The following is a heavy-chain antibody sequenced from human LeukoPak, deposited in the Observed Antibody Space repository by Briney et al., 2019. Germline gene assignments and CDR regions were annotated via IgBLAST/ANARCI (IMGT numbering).Heavy chain of an antibody. CDR2: IKQDGSEK. V-gene: IGHV3-7*01. J-gene: IGHJ6*03. CDR3: ARQARGIFGVVTRYYYYYMDV. D-gene: IGHD3-3*01. CDR1: GFTFSSYW. Sequence: PGGSLRLSCAASGFTFSSYWMTWVRQAPGKGLEWVANIKQDGSEKYYVDSVKGRFTISRDNAKNSLYLQMNSLRAEDTAVYYCARQARGIFGVVTRYYYYYMDVWGKGTTVTVSS.